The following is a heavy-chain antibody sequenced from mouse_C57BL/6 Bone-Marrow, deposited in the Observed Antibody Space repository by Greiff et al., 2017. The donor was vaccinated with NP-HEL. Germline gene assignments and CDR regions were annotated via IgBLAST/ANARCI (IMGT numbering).Heavy chain of an antibody. CDR1: GYTFTSYG. J-gene: IGHJ2*01. CDR3: ARRGNYLDY. CDR2: IYPRSGNT. V-gene: IGHV1-81*01. Sequence: VKLVESGAELARPGASVKLSCKASGYTFTSYGISWVKQRTGQGLEWIGEIYPRSGNTYYNEKFKGKATLTADKSSSTAYMELRSLTSEDSAVYFCARRGNYLDYWGQGTTLTVSS.